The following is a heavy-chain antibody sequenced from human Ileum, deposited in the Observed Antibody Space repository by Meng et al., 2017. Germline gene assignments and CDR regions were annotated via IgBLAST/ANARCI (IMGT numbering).Heavy chain of an antibody. V-gene: IGHV4-61*01. J-gene: IGHJ4*02. Sequence: LQAEGPGLVRPSEPLALTCTVSGASVSSNNDGWGWIPQPPGKGLEWIGYGSTNHNPSLKSRVTISVDTSKNQFFLTLNSVTAADTAIYYCARDHWGSLDYWGQGILVTVSS. CDR2: GST. CDR3: ARDHWGSLDY. CDR1: GASVSSNNDG. D-gene: IGHD7-27*01.